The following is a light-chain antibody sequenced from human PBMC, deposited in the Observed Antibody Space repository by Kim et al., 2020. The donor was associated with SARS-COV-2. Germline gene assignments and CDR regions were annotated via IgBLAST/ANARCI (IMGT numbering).Light chain of an antibody. CDR2: GAS. V-gene: IGKV1-16*01. CDR1: QDISNN. CDR3: QQYDSYSIT. Sequence: ASGGDRVTISCRASQDISNNLAWVQQKPGRAPKALIYGASRLQSGVPSRFSGNRYGREFTLTITGLQSDDSATYYCQQYDSYSITFGQGTRLEIK. J-gene: IGKJ5*01.